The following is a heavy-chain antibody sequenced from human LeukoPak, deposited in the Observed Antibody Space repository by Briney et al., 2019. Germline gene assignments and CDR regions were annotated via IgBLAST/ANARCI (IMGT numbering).Heavy chain of an antibody. Sequence: KPGGCLRLSCAASGFTFSNAWMTWVRQAPGKGREWVGRIQTKTDGGTTDYAAPVKGRITISRDDSKNTLYLQMNSLKTEDTAVYYCTTFMYYYDSSGYRRGAFDIWGQGTMVTVSS. CDR2: IQTKTDGGTT. CDR3: TTFMYYYDSSGYRRGAFDI. V-gene: IGHV3-15*01. J-gene: IGHJ3*02. D-gene: IGHD3-22*01. CDR1: GFTFSNAW.